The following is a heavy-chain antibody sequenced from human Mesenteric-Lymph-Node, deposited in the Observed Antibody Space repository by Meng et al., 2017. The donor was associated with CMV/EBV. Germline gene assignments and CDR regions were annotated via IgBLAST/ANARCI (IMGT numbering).Heavy chain of an antibody. Sequence: GGSLRLSCAASGFTFSSYEMNWVRQAPGKGLEWVSYISSSGSTIYYADSVKGRFTISRDNAKNSLYLQMNSLRAEDTAVYYCAREGGYCSSTSCYTYVAFDIWGQGTMVTVSS. CDR2: ISSSGSTI. CDR1: GFTFSSYE. J-gene: IGHJ3*02. V-gene: IGHV3-48*03. CDR3: AREGGYCSSTSCYTYVAFDI. D-gene: IGHD2-2*02.